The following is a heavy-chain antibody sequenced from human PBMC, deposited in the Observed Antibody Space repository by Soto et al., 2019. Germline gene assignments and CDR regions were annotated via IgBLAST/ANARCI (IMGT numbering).Heavy chain of an antibody. CDR3: ARLRTSVSDLDY. J-gene: IGHJ4*02. V-gene: IGHV4-39*01. CDR2: IYYSGSA. D-gene: IGHD4-17*01. CDR1: GGSISSPSYY. Sequence: QLQLQESGPGLVKPSETLSLTCTASGGSISSPSYYWGWIRQPPGKGLEWIGNIYYSGSAYYNPSLNSRVTISIDTSKNQFSLKLNSVTAADTAVYYCARLRTSVSDLDYWGQGTLVTVSS.